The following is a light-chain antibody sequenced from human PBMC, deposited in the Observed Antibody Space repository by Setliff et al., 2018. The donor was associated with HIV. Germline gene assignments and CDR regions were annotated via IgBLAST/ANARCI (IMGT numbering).Light chain of an antibody. V-gene: IGLV2-14*03. CDR2: DVS. CDR3: SSYTTRSTVA. J-gene: IGLJ2*01. CDR1: SSDVGAYDY. Sequence: QSVLAQPASVSGSPGQSISISCTGTSSDVGAYDYVSWYQQHPGKAPKLMIHDVSNRPSGVSNRFSGSKSGNTASLTISGRQAEDEADYYCSSYTTRSTVAFGGGT.